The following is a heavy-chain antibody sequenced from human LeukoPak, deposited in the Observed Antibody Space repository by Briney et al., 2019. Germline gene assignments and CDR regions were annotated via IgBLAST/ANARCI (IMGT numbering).Heavy chain of an antibody. D-gene: IGHD3-10*01. CDR3: AIPVYGSGRDYYGMDV. CDR2: ISWNSGSI. Sequence: GRSLRLSCAASGFTFDDYAMHWVRQAPGKGLEWVSGISWNSGSIGYADSVKGRSTISRDNAKNSLYLQMNSLRAEDTALYYCAIPVYGSGRDYYGMDVWGQGTTVTVSS. J-gene: IGHJ6*02. V-gene: IGHV3-9*01. CDR1: GFTFDDYA.